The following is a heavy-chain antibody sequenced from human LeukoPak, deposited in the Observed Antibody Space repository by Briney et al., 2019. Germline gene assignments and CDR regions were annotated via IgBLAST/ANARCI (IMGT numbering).Heavy chain of an antibody. CDR1: GFTFSSYA. J-gene: IGHJ6*03. CDR3: ARAQYYYYMDV. CDR2: ISYDGSNK. Sequence: GGSLRLSCGASGFTFSSYAMHWVRQAPGKGLEWLSVISYDGSNKYYADSVRGRFIISRDNSKNTLYLQMNSLRAEDTAVYYCARAQYYYYMDVWGKGTTVTVSS. V-gene: IGHV3-30-3*01.